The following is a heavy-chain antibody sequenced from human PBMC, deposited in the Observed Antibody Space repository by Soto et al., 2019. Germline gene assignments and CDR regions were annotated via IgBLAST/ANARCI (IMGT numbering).Heavy chain of an antibody. J-gene: IGHJ5*02. CDR1: GFTFSDHY. Sequence: EVQLVESGGGLVQPGGSLRLSCAASGFTFSDHYMYWVRQAPGKGLEWVGRSRNQANSYTTEYAASVRGRFTISRDDSKNSLYLQMNSLKTEDTAVYYCARDLGSWGQGTLVTVSS. CDR2: SRNQANSYTT. V-gene: IGHV3-72*01. CDR3: ARDLGS.